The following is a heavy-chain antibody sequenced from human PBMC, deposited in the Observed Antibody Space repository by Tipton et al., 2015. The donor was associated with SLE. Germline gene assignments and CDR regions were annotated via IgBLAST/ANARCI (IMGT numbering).Heavy chain of an antibody. CDR2: IRYDGSNK. D-gene: IGHD3-10*01. J-gene: IGHJ4*02. V-gene: IGHV3-30*02. CDR3: ARDHGGEWFPDY. CDR1: GFTFSSYG. Sequence: SLRLSCAASGFTFSSYGMHWVRQAPGKGLEWVAFIRYDGSNKYYADSVEGRFTISRDNAKNSLYLQMNSLRAEDTAVYYCARDHGGEWFPDYWGQGTLVTVSS.